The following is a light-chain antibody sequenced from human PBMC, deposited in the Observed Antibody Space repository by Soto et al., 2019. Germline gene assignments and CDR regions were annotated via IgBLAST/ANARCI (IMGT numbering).Light chain of an antibody. CDR1: SSDVGGYNY. Sequence: QSALTQPASESGSPGQSITISCTGTSSDVGGYNYVSWYQQHPGKAPKLMIYEVSNRPSGVSNRFSGSKSGNTASLTISGLQAEDEADYYCSSYTSSSPLVFGTGTKVTVL. CDR3: SSYTSSSPLV. J-gene: IGLJ1*01. CDR2: EVS. V-gene: IGLV2-14*01.